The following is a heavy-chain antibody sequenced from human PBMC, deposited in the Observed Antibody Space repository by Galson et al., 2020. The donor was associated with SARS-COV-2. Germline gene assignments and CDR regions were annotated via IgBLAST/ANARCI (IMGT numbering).Heavy chain of an antibody. D-gene: IGHD6-13*01. V-gene: IGHV3-21*01. CDR2: ISSSSSYI. Sequence: GGSLRLSCAASGFTFSSYSMNWVRQAPGKGLEWVSSISSSSSYIYYADSVKGRFTVSRDNAKNSLYLQMNSLRAEDTAVYYCAREGGPSSWYVAFDYWGQGTLVTVSS. CDR3: AREGGPSSWYVAFDY. J-gene: IGHJ4*02. CDR1: GFTFSSYS.